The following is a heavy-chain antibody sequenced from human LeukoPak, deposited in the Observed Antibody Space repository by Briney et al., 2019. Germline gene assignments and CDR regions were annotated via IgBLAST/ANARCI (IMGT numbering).Heavy chain of an antibody. Sequence: SQTLSLTCTVSGGSISSGDYYWSWIRQPPGKGLEWIGYIYYSGSTYYNPSLKSRVTISVDTSKNQFSLKLSSVTAADTAVYYCAICPRWLQSNYFDYWGQGTLVTVSS. D-gene: IGHD5-24*01. CDR1: GGSISSGDYY. CDR3: AICPRWLQSNYFDY. CDR2: IYYSGST. J-gene: IGHJ4*02. V-gene: IGHV4-30-4*01.